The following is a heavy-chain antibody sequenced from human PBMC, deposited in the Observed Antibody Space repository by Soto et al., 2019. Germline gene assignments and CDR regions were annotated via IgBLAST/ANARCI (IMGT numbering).Heavy chain of an antibody. V-gene: IGHV3-53*01. J-gene: IGHJ3*02. D-gene: IGHD4-17*01. CDR2: MYSRGNT. CDR3: ATRLDPIREDALDI. Sequence: PGGSLRLSCAASGFTVSSNYMSWVRQAPGKGLEWVSVMYSRGNTYYADSVKGRFTISRDNSKNTLFLQMNSLRAEDTAVYYCATRLDPIREDALDIWGQGTMVTVSS. CDR1: GFTVSSNY.